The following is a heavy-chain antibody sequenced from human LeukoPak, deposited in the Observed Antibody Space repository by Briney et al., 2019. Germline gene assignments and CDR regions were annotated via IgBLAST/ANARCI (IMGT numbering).Heavy chain of an antibody. V-gene: IGHV4-39*02. CDR1: GGSISSISYY. D-gene: IGHD4-17*01. J-gene: IGHJ4*02. CDR3: ARDYGDYLFDY. CDR2: IYYTGST. Sequence: SETLSLTCTISGGSISSISYYWGWIRQPPGKGLEWIGSIYYTGSTYYNPSLKSRVTVSVDTSKNQFSLNLRSVTAADTAVYYCARDYGDYLFDYWGQGTLVTVSS.